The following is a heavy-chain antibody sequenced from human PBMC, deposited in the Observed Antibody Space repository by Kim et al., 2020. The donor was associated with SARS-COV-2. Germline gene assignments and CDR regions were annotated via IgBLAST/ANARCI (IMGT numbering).Heavy chain of an antibody. CDR1: GFTFSSYW. J-gene: IGHJ3*02. Sequence: GGSLRLSCAASGFTFSSYWMHWVRQAPGKGLVWVSRINSDGSSTSYADSVKGRFTISRDNAKNTLYLQMNSLRAEDTAVYYCARVVLRFLENDAFDIWGQGTMVTVSS. CDR3: ARVVLRFLENDAFDI. V-gene: IGHV3-74*01. D-gene: IGHD3-3*01. CDR2: INSDGSST.